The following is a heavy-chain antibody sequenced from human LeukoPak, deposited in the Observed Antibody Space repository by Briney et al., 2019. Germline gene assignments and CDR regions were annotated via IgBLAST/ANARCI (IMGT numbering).Heavy chain of an antibody. J-gene: IGHJ6*02. CDR1: GYTFTVYY. CDR2: INPNSGGT. CDR3: ARDYDSSGYYLYYYCGMDV. Sequence: ASVKVSFKASGYTFTVYYMHWVRQAPGQGLEWMGWINPNSGGTNYAQKFQGRVTMTRDTSISTAYMELSRLRSDDTAVYYCARDYDSSGYYLYYYCGMDVWGQGTTVTVSS. D-gene: IGHD3-22*01. V-gene: IGHV1-2*02.